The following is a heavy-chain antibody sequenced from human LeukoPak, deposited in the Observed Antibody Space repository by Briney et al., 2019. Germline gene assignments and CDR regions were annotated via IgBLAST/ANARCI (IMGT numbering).Heavy chain of an antibody. CDR2: IKQDGSEK. J-gene: IGHJ5*02. Sequence: GGSLRLPCAASGFTFSSYWMSWVRQAPGKGLEWVANIKQDGSEKYYVDSVKGRFTISRDNAKNSLYLQMNSLRAEDTAVYYCARQVEDIVVVPAAPAGGWFDPWGQGTLVTVSS. D-gene: IGHD2-2*01. V-gene: IGHV3-7*01. CDR1: GFTFSSYW. CDR3: ARQVEDIVVVPAAPAGGWFDP.